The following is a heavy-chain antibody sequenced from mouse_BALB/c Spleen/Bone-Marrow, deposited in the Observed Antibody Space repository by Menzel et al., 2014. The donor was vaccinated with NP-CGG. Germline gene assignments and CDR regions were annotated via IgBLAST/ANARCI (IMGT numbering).Heavy chain of an antibody. CDR1: GFTFSSYG. CDR2: TNSGGSFT. J-gene: IGHJ1*01. CDR3: ARRGSWDVRRSFDV. V-gene: IGHV5-6*02. D-gene: IGHD4-1*01. Sequence: EVMLVESGGDLVKPGGSLKLSCAASGFTFSSYGMSWVRQTPDKRLEWIATTNSGGSFTYYPDSVKGRFTISRDNAKNTLCLQMNSLKSEDTAMYYCARRGSWDVRRSFDVWGAGTTVTVSS.